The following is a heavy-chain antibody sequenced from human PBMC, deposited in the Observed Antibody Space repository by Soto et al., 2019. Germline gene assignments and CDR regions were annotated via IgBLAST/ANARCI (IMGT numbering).Heavy chain of an antibody. J-gene: IGHJ5*02. D-gene: IGHD2-2*02. CDR2: IYYSGRT. Sequence: PSETLSLTCTVSGGSISSYYWSWIRQPPGKGLEWIGYIYYSGRTNYNPSLKSRVTISVDTSKSQFSLKLSSVTAADTAVYYCARGYCSSTSCYIWDNWFDPWGQGTLVTVS. CDR1: GGSISSYY. CDR3: ARGYCSSTSCYIWDNWFDP. V-gene: IGHV4-59*01.